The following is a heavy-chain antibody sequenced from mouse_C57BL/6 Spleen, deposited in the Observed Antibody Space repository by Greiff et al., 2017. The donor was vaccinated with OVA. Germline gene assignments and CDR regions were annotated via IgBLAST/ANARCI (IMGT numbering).Heavy chain of an antibody. V-gene: IGHV7-3*01. CDR3: ASHYYWYFDV. D-gene: IGHD1-2*01. CDR2: IRNKANGYTT. CDR1: GFTFTDYY. Sequence: EVKVEESGGGLVQPGGSLSLSCAASGFTFTDYYMSWVRQPPGKALEWLGFIRNKANGYTTEYSASVKGRFTISRDNSQSILYLQMNALRAEDSATYYCASHYYWYFDVWGTGTTVTVSS. J-gene: IGHJ1*03.